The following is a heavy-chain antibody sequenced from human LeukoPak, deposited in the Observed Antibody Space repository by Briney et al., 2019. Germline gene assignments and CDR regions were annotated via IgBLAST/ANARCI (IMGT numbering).Heavy chain of an antibody. CDR3: VKTYCSITRCSPGFDS. D-gene: IGHD3-10*01. CDR2: ISGTNDET. CDR1: GFIFKLFA. V-gene: IGHV3-23*01. Sequence: GGSLRLSCVGSGFIFKLFAVGWVRQAPGKGLEWVSVISGTNDETDYADSVRGHSTISRDNSLNTLFLQMDNLRAEDTAVYYCVKTYCSITRCSPGFDSWGQGTLVTVSS. J-gene: IGHJ4*02.